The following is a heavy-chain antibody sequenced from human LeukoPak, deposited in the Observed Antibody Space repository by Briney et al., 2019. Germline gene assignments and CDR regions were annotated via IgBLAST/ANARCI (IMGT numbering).Heavy chain of an antibody. CDR3: ARGGTVTTYLDY. Sequence: GGSLRLSCAASGFTFNIYEMNWVRQAPGMGLEWVSYISSRGRTIYYIDSVMGRFTISRDNSKNTLFLQMNSLRAEDTAVYYCARGGTVTTYLDYWGQGTLVTVSS. CDR2: ISSRGRTI. D-gene: IGHD4-17*01. CDR1: GFTFNIYE. V-gene: IGHV3-48*03. J-gene: IGHJ4*02.